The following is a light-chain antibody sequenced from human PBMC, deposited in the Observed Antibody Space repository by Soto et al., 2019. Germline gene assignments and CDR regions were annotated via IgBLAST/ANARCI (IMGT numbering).Light chain of an antibody. CDR2: DAS. V-gene: IGKV3-11*01. Sequence: EIVLTQSLATLSLSPGERATLSCRASQSVSSDLAWYQQRPGRAPRLLIYDASNRATGIPARFSGGGSGTDFTLTISSLEPEDFAVYYCQQRSNWPWTFGQGTKVEIK. CDR1: QSVSSD. CDR3: QQRSNWPWT. J-gene: IGKJ1*01.